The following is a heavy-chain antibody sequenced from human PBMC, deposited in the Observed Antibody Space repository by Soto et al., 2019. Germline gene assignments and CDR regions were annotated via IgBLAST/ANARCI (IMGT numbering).Heavy chain of an antibody. V-gene: IGHV3-30-3*01. CDR3: ARDPSPYTSGWYGIDF. D-gene: IGHD6-19*01. J-gene: IGHJ4*01. CDR1: GFMFSAYA. CDR2: MSYDGTNT. Sequence: ESGGGVVQPGASLRLSCTASGFMFSAYAMLWVRQAPGKGLEWVAAMSYDGTNTYYADSVKGRFTISRDNSKNTLFLQMSSLTADDSAVYYCARDPSPYTSGWYGIDFWGLGTLVTVSS.